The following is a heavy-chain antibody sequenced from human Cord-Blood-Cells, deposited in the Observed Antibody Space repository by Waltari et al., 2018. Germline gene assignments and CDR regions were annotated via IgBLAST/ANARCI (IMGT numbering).Heavy chain of an antibody. V-gene: IGHV4-34*01. Sequence: QVQLQQWGAGLLKPSETLSLTCAVYGGSFSGYYWSWIRQPPGKGLEWIGEINHSVSTNYTPSLKSRVTISVDTSKNQFSLKLSSVTAADTAVYYCARGPPSSYFDYWGQGTLVTVSS. CDR1: GGSFSGYY. CDR3: ARGPPSSYFDY. D-gene: IGHD6-13*01. CDR2: INHSVST. J-gene: IGHJ4*02.